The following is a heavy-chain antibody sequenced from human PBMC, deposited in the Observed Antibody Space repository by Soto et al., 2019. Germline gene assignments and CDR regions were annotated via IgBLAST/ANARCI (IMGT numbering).Heavy chain of an antibody. CDR3: AAGGGLPRYY. V-gene: IGHV4-30-2*01. J-gene: IGHJ4*02. Sequence: QLQLQESGSGLVKPSQTLSLTCAVSGGSISSGGYSWSWIRQPPGNGLEWIGYIYHSGRTYYNPSLKSRVTISVDRSKNQACLKLSSVTAADTDVYYCAAGGGLPRYYWGQGTLVTVSS. CDR1: GGSISSGGYS. CDR2: IYHSGRT. D-gene: IGHD5-12*01.